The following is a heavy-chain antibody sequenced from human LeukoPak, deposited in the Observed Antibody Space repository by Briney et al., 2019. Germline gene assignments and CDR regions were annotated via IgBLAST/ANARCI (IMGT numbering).Heavy chain of an antibody. CDR3: AKDDTDIVVVVAGY. J-gene: IGHJ4*02. CDR2: ISGSGGST. Sequence: GGSLRLSCAASGFTFSSYEMNWVRQAPGKGLEWVSAISGSGGSTYYADSVKGRFTISRDNSKNTLYLQMNSLRAEDTAVYYCAKDDTDIVVVVAGYWGQGTLVTVSS. CDR1: GFTFSSYE. D-gene: IGHD2-15*01. V-gene: IGHV3-23*01.